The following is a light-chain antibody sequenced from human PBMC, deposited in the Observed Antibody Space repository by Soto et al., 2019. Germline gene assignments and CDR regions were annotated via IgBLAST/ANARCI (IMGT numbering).Light chain of an antibody. J-gene: IGLJ1*01. CDR1: SSDVGGYNY. V-gene: IGLV2-11*01. CDR3: CSYAGSYV. Sequence: QSVLTQPRSVSGSPGQSVTISCTGTSSDVGGYNYVSWYQQHPGKAPKLMIYDVSKRPSGVPDRFSGSKSGNTASLTISGLQAEDEADYYCCSYAGSYVFG. CDR2: DVS.